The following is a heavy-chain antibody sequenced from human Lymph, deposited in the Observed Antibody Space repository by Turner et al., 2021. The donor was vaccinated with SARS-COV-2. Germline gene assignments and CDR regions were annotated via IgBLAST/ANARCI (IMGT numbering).Heavy chain of an antibody. CDR1: GYTFTGYY. V-gene: IGHV1-2*02. CDR3: ARSRDLQSMIRGVDPFDY. Sequence: QVQLVQSGAEVKKPGASVKVSCKASGYTFTGYYMHWVRQAPGQGLEWMGWINPNSGGRNYPQKFQGRVTMTRDTSSSRAYMELSRLRYDDTAVYYCARSRDLQSMIRGVDPFDYWGQGTLVTVSS. J-gene: IGHJ4*02. D-gene: IGHD3-10*01. CDR2: INPNSGGR.